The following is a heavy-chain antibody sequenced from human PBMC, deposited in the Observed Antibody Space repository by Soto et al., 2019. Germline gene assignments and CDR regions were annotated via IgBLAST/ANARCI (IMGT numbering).Heavy chain of an antibody. Sequence: EVHLMESGGGLVQPGGSLRLSCAASGFTFSNYWMSWVRQAPGKGLEWVASIKPDGSEEYYVDSVKGRFTISRDNAQKSLFLKTNSLRAEDTAVYYCARRGQKSGSYASWGQGTLVTVSS. J-gene: IGHJ5*02. CDR1: GFTFSNYW. CDR2: IKPDGSEE. V-gene: IGHV3-7*01. CDR3: ARRGQKSGSYAS. D-gene: IGHD1-26*01.